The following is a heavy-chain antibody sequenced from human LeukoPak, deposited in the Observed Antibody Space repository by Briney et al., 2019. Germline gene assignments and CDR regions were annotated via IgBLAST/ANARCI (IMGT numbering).Heavy chain of an antibody. V-gene: IGHV4-4*07. CDR2: IYTSGST. Sequence: SETLSLTCTVSGGSISSYYWSWLRQPAGKGLEWIGRIYTSGSTNYNPSLKSRVTISVDTSKNQFSLKLSSVTAADTAVYYCARDLPTVAGTPDYWGQGILVTVSS. CDR1: GGSISSYY. CDR3: ARDLPTVAGTPDY. J-gene: IGHJ4*02. D-gene: IGHD6-19*01.